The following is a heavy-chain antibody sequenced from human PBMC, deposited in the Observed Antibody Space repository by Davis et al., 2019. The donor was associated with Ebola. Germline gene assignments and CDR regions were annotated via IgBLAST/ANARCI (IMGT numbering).Heavy chain of an antibody. CDR3: ARDHGDYQNFILYLDS. CDR2: IGAYNGDT. V-gene: IGHV1-18*01. D-gene: IGHD4-17*01. J-gene: IGHJ4*02. CDR1: GYTFTSYG. Sequence: ASVKVSCKASGYTFTSYGINWVRQAPGQGLEWMGWIGAYNGDTNYTQTFQGRVTMTTDTSTSTAYMELRSLRSDDTAVYYCARDHGDYQNFILYLDSWGQGTLVTVSS.